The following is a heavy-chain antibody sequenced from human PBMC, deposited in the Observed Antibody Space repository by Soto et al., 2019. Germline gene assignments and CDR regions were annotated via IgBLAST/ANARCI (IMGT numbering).Heavy chain of an antibody. D-gene: IGHD3-10*01. V-gene: IGHV6-1*01. CDR3: ARDRYSSSGWFDP. CDR2: TYYRSRFFS. J-gene: IGHJ5*02. Sequence: SQTLSLTCAISGDNVSSYNAAFNFIRHSPSGGLEWLGRTYYRSRFFSDYAESVKIRIILNPDTSKNQFSLQLKSVTPEDTAVYYCARDRYSSSGWFDPWGQGTPVTVSS. CDR1: GDNVSSYNAA.